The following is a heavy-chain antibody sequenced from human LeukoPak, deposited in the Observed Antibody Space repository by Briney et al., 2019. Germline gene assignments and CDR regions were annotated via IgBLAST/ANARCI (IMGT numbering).Heavy chain of an antibody. J-gene: IGHJ4*02. CDR1: GVTVSGTY. Sequence: GSLRLSCAASGVTVSGTYMSWVRRAAGKGWEWVSTIFDAGRTTYADSVKGRFTISRDNSKNTLFLQMNSLRADDTAVYYCAGATKWLAHDFWGQGTLVTVSS. CDR2: IFDAGRT. CDR3: AGATKWLAHDF. V-gene: IGHV3-53*01. D-gene: IGHD6-19*01.